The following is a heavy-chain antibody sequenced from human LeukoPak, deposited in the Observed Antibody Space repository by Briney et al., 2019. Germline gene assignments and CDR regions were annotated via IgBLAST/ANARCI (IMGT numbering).Heavy chain of an antibody. CDR2: IKKDGSEK. CDR1: GFTFSNYW. CDR3: TTLDSDYDAYCFDY. J-gene: IGHJ4*02. Sequence: GGSLRLSCAASGFTFSNYWMSWVRQAPGKGLEWVANIKKDGSEKYYVASVKGRFTISRDNAKNSLSLQMNSLRAEDTAMYYCTTLDSDYDAYCFDYWGQGTLVTVSS. V-gene: IGHV3-7*01. D-gene: IGHD4-11*01.